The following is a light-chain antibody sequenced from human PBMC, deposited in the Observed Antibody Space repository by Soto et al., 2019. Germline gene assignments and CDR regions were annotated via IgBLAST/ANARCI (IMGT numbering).Light chain of an antibody. V-gene: IGKV3-11*01. CDR3: QQRSNWPPYT. Sequence: EIVLTHSPATLSLSPGERATLSCRASQSVSSNLAWYQQKPGQAPRLLIYDTSIRATGIPARFSGSGSGTDFTLTISSLEPEDFAVYYCQQRSNWPPYTFGQGTKLEIK. CDR2: DTS. CDR1: QSVSSN. J-gene: IGKJ2*01.